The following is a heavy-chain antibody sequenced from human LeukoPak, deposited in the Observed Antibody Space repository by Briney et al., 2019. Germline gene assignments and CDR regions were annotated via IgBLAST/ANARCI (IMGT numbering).Heavy chain of an antibody. J-gene: IGHJ3*02. CDR2: VIPIFGTS. Sequence: GASVKVSCKASGGTFNTYAINWVRQAPGQGLEWVGGVIPIFGTSNYAQKFQGRVTITADESTSTAYMQLSSLRSEDTAVYYCARGIAADGFEIWGQGTMVTVSS. D-gene: IGHD6-13*01. CDR3: ARGIAADGFEI. CDR1: GGTFNTYA. V-gene: IGHV1-69*13.